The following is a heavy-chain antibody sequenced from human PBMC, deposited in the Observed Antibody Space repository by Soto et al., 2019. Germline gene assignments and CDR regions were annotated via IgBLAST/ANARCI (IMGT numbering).Heavy chain of an antibody. CDR3: AAGGGLPRYY. D-gene: IGHD5-12*01. CDR1: GGSIKSGDFY. V-gene: IGHV4-30-2*01. CDR2: IYYSGST. Sequence: SETLSLTCTVSGGSIKSGDFYWIWVRQPPGKGLEWIGYIYYSGSTYYNPSHKSRVTISVDRSKNQFSLKLSSVTAADTAVYYCAAGGGLPRYYWGQGTLVTVSS. J-gene: IGHJ4*02.